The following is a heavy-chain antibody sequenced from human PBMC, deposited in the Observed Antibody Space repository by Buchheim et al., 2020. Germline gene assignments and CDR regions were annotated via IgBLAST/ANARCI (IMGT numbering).Heavy chain of an antibody. CDR2: IYYSGST. J-gene: IGHJ5*02. CDR3: ARDRLRDGYNSNWFDP. Sequence: QVQLQESGPGLVKPSETLSLTCTVSGGSISSGCYYWSWIRQPPGKGLEWIGYIYYSGSTNYNPSLKSRVTITVNNSKNQFSLKLSSVTAADTAVYYCARDRLRDGYNSNWFDPWGQGTL. D-gene: IGHD5-24*01. CDR1: GGSISSGCYY. V-gene: IGHV4-61*01.